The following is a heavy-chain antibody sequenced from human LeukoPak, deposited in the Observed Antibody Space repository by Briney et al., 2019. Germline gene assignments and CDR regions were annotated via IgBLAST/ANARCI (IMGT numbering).Heavy chain of an antibody. CDR2: IYHSGST. CDR1: TDSISSDNW. D-gene: IGHD1-26*01. CDR3: AREEGGGSHSAH. V-gene: IGHV4-4*02. Sequence: SETLSLTCAVSTDSISSDNWWSWVRQPPGKGLEWIGEIYHSGSTKYSPSLKSRVTISLDTSRNQFSLKLNSVTAADTAVYYCAREEGGGSHSAHWGQGTLVTVSS. J-gene: IGHJ4*02.